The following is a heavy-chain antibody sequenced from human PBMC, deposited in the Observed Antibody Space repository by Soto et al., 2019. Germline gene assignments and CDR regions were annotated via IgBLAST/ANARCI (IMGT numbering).Heavy chain of an antibody. CDR2: IYYSGST. V-gene: IGHV4-59*01. Sequence: PSETLSLTCTVSGGSISDYYWSWIRQPPGKGLEWIGYIYYSGSTNYNPSLKSRVTISVDTSKNQFSLKLSSVTAADTAVYYCARDKASGGYYYGMDVWGQGTTVTVSS. CDR3: ARDKASGGYYYGMDV. CDR1: GGSISDYY. D-gene: IGHD2-15*01. J-gene: IGHJ6*02.